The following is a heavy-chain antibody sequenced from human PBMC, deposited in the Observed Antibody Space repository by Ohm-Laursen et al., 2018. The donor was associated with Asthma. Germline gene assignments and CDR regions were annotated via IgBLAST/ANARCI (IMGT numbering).Heavy chain of an antibody. D-gene: IGHD6-6*01. CDR2: IIHSGST. CDR1: GASFSGYY. Sequence: GTLSLTCAVYGASFSGYYWSWIRQPPGKGLEWIGEIIHSGSTNYNPSLKSRVTISVDTPKNQFSLRLSSVTAADTAVYYCATSLQLALVAFDYWGQGTLVTVSS. V-gene: IGHV4-34*12. CDR3: ATSLQLALVAFDY. J-gene: IGHJ4*02.